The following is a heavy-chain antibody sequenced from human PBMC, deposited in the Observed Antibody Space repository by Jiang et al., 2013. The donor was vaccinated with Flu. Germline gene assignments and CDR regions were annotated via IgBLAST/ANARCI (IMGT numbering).Heavy chain of an antibody. Sequence: QLVESGGGLVQPGGSLKLSCAASGFTFSGSAMHWVRQASGKGLEWVGRIRSKANSYATAYAASVKGRFTISRDDSKNTAYLQMNSLKTEDTAVYYCTRPVGSGLVVWGQGTLVTVSS. CDR3: TRPVGSGLVV. V-gene: IGHV3-73*01. CDR2: IRSKANSYAT. CDR1: GFTFSGSA. D-gene: IGHD6-6*01. J-gene: IGHJ4*02.